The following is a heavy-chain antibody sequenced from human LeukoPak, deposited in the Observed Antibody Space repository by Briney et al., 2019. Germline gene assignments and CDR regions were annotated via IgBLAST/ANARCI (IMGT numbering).Heavy chain of an antibody. CDR3: ARGQLYSSTGVDY. Sequence: PSETLSLTCTVSGGSISSFSYYWGWIRQPPGRGLEWIGTIYYSGSTYYNPSLKSRVTISVDTSKNQFSLKLSSVTAADTAVYYCARGQLYSSTGVDYWGQGTLVTVSS. CDR2: IYYSGST. V-gene: IGHV4-39*07. CDR1: GGSISSFSYY. J-gene: IGHJ4*02. D-gene: IGHD6-13*01.